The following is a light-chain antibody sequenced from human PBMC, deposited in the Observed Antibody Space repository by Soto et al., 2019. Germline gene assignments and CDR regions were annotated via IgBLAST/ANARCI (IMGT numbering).Light chain of an antibody. CDR1: QSVSSW. CDR3: KQHNSFPIT. Sequence: DIQMTQSPSTLSASVGDRVTITCRASQSVSSWLAWYQQKPGKAPYLLIYKASTLESGVPSRFSGSGSGPEFTLTIRSLQPDDFATYYCKQHNSFPITFGQGTRLEIK. J-gene: IGKJ5*01. CDR2: KAS. V-gene: IGKV1-5*03.